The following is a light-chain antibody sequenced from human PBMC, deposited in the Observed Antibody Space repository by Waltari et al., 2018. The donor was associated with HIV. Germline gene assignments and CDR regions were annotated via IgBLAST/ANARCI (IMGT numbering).Light chain of an antibody. Sequence: QSVLTQPPSVSGAPGQRVNISCTGSSSNIGAGYDVHWYQQFPGSAPKLLIYDNVNRPAGVPDRFSGSKSDTSASLAITGLQAEDEADYYCQSYDSTLSVLYVFGTGTKVTVL. J-gene: IGLJ1*01. CDR3: QSYDSTLSVLYV. V-gene: IGLV1-40*01. CDR1: SSNIGAGYD. CDR2: DNV.